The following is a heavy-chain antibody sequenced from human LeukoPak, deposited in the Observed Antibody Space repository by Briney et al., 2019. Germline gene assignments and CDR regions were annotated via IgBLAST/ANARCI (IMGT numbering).Heavy chain of an antibody. CDR3: ARDRGYSYGCYY. J-gene: IGHJ4*02. V-gene: IGHV1-18*01. D-gene: IGHD5-18*01. Sequence: ASVKVSCKASGYTFTSYGISWVRQAPGQGLEGMGWISAYNGNTNYAQKLQGRVTMTTDTSTSTAYIELRSLRSDDTAVYYCARDRGYSYGCYYWGQGTLVTVSS. CDR1: GYTFTSYG. CDR2: ISAYNGNT.